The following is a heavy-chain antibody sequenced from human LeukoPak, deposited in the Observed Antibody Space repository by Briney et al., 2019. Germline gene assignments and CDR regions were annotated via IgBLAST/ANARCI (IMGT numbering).Heavy chain of an antibody. Sequence: GGSLRLSCAVSGFTFSSYEMNWVRQAPGKGLEWVSYISSSGSTIYYADSVKGRFTISRDNAKNSLYLQMNSLRAEDTAVYYCARVSGRSDVDTAMVNQGYWGQGTLVTVSS. V-gene: IGHV3-48*03. CDR1: GFTFSSYE. CDR2: ISSSGSTI. D-gene: IGHD5-18*01. J-gene: IGHJ4*02. CDR3: ARVSGRSDVDTAMVNQGY.